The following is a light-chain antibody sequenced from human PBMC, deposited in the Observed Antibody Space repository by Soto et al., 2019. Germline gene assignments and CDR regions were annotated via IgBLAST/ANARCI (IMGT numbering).Light chain of an antibody. CDR1: KNDIGVYDF. CDR3: KSYAGSNNHV. CDR2: EVV. J-gene: IGLJ1*01. Sequence: QSVLRHPPSASGSPGHSVTISCTGTKNDIGVYDFVSWYQHHPGKAPRLIIYEVVQRPSGVPDRFSGSKSGNTASLTVSGLQAADQADHFCKSYAGSNNHVFGSGTKVTVL. V-gene: IGLV2-8*01.